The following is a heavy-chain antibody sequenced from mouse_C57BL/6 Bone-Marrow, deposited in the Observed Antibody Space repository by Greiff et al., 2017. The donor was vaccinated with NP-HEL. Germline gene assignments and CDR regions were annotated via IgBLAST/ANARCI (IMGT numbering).Heavy chain of an antibody. D-gene: IGHD3-2*02. V-gene: IGHV1-18*01. J-gene: IGHJ3*01. CDR2: INPNNGGT. CDR3: ARRGQLRVGFAY. Sequence: EVQLQQSGPELVKPGASVKIPCKASGYTFTDYNMDWVQQSHGKSLEWIGDINPNNGGTIYNQKFKGKVTLTVDKSSSTAYMELRSLTSEDTAVYNCARRGQLRVGFAYWGQGTLVTVSS. CDR1: GYTFTDYN.